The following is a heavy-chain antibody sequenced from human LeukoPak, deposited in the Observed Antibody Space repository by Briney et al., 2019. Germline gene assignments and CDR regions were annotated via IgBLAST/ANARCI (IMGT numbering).Heavy chain of an antibody. J-gene: IGHJ3*02. D-gene: IGHD5-18*01. Sequence: GGSLRLSCASSGFTFSDYYMSWIRQAPGKGLEWVSYISSSGSTIDYAVSVKGRFTISRDNAKNSLYLQMNSLRAEDTAVYYCARDNRAAMVMRDPDAFDIWGQGTMVTVSS. V-gene: IGHV3-11*04. CDR2: ISSSGSTI. CDR1: GFTFSDYY. CDR3: ARDNRAAMVMRDPDAFDI.